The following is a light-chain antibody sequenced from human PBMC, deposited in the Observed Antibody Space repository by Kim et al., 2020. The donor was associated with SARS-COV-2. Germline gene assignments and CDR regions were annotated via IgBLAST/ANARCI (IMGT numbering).Light chain of an antibody. V-gene: IGKV1-12*01. CDR2: STS. Sequence: ASVGDRVTITCRASRDISTWLAWYQLKPGKAPKLLIYSTSSLQSGVPSRFSGSGSGTDFILTITSLQPEDFATYFCQQANSFPLTFGGGTKVDIK. CDR3: QQANSFPLT. J-gene: IGKJ4*01. CDR1: RDISTW.